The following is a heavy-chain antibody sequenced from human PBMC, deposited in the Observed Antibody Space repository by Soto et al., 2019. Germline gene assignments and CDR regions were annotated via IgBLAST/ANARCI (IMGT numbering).Heavy chain of an antibody. V-gene: IGHV3-11*01. D-gene: IGHD5-18*01. CDR3: ARERYSYGPYYFDY. J-gene: IGHJ4*02. Sequence: KPGESLRLACAASGFTFSDYYMSWIRQAPGKGLEWVSSITSSGSTTYYTDSVKGRFTISRDNAKNSLYLQMNSLRAEDTAVYYCARERYSYGPYYFDYWGQGTLVTVSS. CDR2: ITSSGSTT. CDR1: GFTFSDYY.